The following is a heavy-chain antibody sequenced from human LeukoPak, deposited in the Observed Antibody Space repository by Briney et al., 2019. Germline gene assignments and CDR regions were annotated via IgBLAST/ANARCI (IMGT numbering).Heavy chain of an antibody. D-gene: IGHD6-13*01. CDR1: GGSISSGGYY. Sequence: SRTLSLTCTVSGGSISSGGYYWSWIRQHPGKGLEWIGYIYYSGSTYYNPSLKSRVTISVDTSKNQFSMKLSSVTAADTAVYYCARDTGQQLFPDAFDIWGQGTMVTVSS. J-gene: IGHJ3*02. CDR2: IYYSGST. V-gene: IGHV4-31*03. CDR3: ARDTGQQLFPDAFDI.